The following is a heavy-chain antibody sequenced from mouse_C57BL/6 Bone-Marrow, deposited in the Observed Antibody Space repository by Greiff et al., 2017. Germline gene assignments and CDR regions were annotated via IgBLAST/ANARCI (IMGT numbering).Heavy chain of an antibody. Sequence: DVMLVESGGGLVQPGESLKLSCESNEYEFPSHDMSWVRKTPEKRLELVAAINSGGGSTYYPDTMERRFIISRDNTKKTLYLQMSSLRSEDTALYYCARRHYDEVWFAYWGQGTLVTVSA. CDR3: ARRHYDEVWFAY. CDR1: EYEFPSHD. CDR2: INSGGGST. J-gene: IGHJ3*01. V-gene: IGHV5-2*03. D-gene: IGHD2-4*01.